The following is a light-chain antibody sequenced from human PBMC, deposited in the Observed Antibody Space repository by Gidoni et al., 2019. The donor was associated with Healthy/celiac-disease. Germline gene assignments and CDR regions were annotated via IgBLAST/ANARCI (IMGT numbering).Light chain of an antibody. J-gene: IGKJ5*01. CDR3: QQRSNWPIT. V-gene: IGKV3-11*01. CDR1: QSVSSY. CDR2: DAS. Sequence: DIVLTQSPATLSLSPGERATLSCRASQSVSSYLAWYQQKPGQAPSLLIYDASNRATGIPARFSGSGSGTDFTLTISSLEPEDFAVYYCQQRSNWPITFGQETRLEIK.